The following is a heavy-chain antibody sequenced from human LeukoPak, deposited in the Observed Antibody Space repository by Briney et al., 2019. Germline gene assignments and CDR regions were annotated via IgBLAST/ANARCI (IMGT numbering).Heavy chain of an antibody. D-gene: IGHD4-23*01. CDR3: ARSTVVTPVYEYFQH. CDR2: ISAYNGNT. Sequence: ASVKVSCQASGYTFTSYGISWVRQAPGQGLEWMGWISAYNGNTNYAQKLQGRVTMTTDTSTSTAYMELRSLRSDDTAVYYCARSTVVTPVYEYFQHWGQGTLVTVSS. J-gene: IGHJ1*01. CDR1: GYTFTSYG. V-gene: IGHV1-18*01.